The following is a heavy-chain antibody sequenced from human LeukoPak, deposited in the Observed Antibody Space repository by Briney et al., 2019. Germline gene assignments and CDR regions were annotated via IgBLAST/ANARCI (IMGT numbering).Heavy chain of an antibody. J-gene: IGHJ4*02. CDR2: ITSGGDYI. CDR3: ARGHYNVLAASYKWTPDY. D-gene: IGHD3-9*01. V-gene: IGHV3-21*01. Sequence: GGSLTLSCAVSGFTFNTFNMNWVRQAPGKGLEWVSSITSGGDYIYYADSVKGRFTTPRDNAKNSLSLQLNSLRVNGTAVYYCARGHYNVLAASYKWTPDYWGQGTLVTVSS. CDR1: GFTFNTFN.